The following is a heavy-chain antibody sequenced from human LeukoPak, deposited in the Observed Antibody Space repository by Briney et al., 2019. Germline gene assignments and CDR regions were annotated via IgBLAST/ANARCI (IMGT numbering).Heavy chain of an antibody. CDR3: AVIDY. CDR1: GYTFTGYS. Sequence: ASVKVSRKASGYTFTGYSIHWVRQAPGQGLEWMGWINPNSGGTNYAQNFQGRVTMTRDTSISTAYMELAVYYCARDFGRSAAVIDYWGQGTLVTVTS. D-gene: IGHD3-10*01. V-gene: IGHV1-2*02. J-gene: IGHJ4*02. CDR2: INPNSGGT.